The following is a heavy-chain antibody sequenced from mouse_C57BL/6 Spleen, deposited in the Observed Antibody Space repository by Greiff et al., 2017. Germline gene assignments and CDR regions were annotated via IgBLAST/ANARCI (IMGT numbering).Heavy chain of an antibody. CDR3: ARENTEPRDYAMDY. V-gene: IGHV1-64*01. CDR1: GYTFTSYW. Sequence: QVQLQQPGAELVKPGASVKLSCKASGYTFTSYWMHWVKQRPGQGLEWIGMIHPNSGSTNYNEKFKSKATLTVDKSSSTAYMQLSSLTSEDSAVYYCARENTEPRDYAMDYWGQGTSVTVSS. D-gene: IGHD5-2*01. CDR2: IHPNSGST. J-gene: IGHJ4*01.